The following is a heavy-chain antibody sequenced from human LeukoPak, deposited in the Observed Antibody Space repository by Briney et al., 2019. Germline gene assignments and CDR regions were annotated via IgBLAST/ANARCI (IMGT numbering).Heavy chain of an antibody. J-gene: IGHJ6*03. CDR3: ARMSGGGTGRYYYYYMDV. Sequence: SETLSLTCTVSGNSISGYYWIWIRQPPGRGLEWIGYIYSSGSTNYNPSLNSRVSISVDTSKNQFSLTLSSVTAADTAVYYCARMSGGGTGRYYYYYMDVWGKGTTVTVSS. D-gene: IGHD3-16*01. CDR2: IYSSGST. CDR1: GNSISGYY. V-gene: IGHV4-59*12.